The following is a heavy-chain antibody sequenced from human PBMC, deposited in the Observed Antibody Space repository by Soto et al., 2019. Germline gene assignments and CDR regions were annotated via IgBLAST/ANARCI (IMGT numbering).Heavy chain of an antibody. J-gene: IGHJ4*02. D-gene: IGHD3-10*01. CDR2: INSDGSST. CDR3: ANGGYYGSGSFDY. V-gene: IGHV3-74*01. Sequence: EVQLVESGGGLVQPGGSLRLSCAASGFTFRSYWMHWVRQTPGKGLVWVSRINSDGSSTRYADSVKGRFTISRDNAKNTLYLLMNSLSAEDTAVYYCANGGYYGSGSFDYWGQGTLVTVSS. CDR1: GFTFRSYW.